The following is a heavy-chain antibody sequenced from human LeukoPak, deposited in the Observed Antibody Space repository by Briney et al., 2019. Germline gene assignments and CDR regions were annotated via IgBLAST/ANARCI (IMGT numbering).Heavy chain of an antibody. D-gene: IGHD3-16*02. CDR2: MNFDGTTT. J-gene: IGHJ4*02. V-gene: IGHV3-74*01. CDR1: GFAFSSSW. CDR3: TIAGSYRFDY. Sequence: GGSLRLSCAGSGFAFSSSWMHWVRQAPGKGLVWVSRMNFDGTTTDYADSVKGRFTISRDNAKNTLYLQMNSLTVEDTAVYYCTIAGSYRFDYWGQGTLVTVSP.